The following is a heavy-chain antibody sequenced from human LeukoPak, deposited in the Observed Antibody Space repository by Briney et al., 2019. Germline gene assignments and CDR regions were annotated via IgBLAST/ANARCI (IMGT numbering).Heavy chain of an antibody. D-gene: IGHD2-15*01. V-gene: IGHV3-23*01. CDR3: AKIRSVYCSGGSCFEFDY. CDR1: GFTFGSSC. CDR2: ISHSGGTT. Sequence: GGSLRLSCAASGFTFGSSCMSWVRRAPGKGLEWVSAISHSGGTTYYADSVKGRFTISRDNSKNTLYLQMNGLRAEDTAVYYCAKIRSVYCSGGSCFEFDYWGQGTLVTVSS. J-gene: IGHJ4*02.